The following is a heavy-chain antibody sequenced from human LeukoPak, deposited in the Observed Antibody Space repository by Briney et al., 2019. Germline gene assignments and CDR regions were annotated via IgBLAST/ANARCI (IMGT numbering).Heavy chain of an antibody. CDR1: GYRFTTYW. CDR3: ARLPNYYDSSGYYFDD. CDR2: IYPGDSDI. D-gene: IGHD3-22*01. J-gene: IGHJ4*02. Sequence: GESLKISCKAFGYRFTTYWIGWVRQMPGKGLEWMGIIYPGDSDIRVRPSFQGQVTISADKSIKTTYLQWSSLKASDTAMYYCARLPNYYDSSGYYFDDWGQGTLVTVSS. V-gene: IGHV5-51*01.